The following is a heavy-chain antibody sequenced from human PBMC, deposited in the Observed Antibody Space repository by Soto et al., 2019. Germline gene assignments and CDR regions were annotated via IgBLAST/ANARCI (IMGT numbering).Heavy chain of an antibody. V-gene: IGHV4-4*02. J-gene: IGHJ3*02. D-gene: IGHD6-19*01. CDR2: IYHSGST. Sequence: SETLSLTCAVSGGSISSSNWCSWVRQPPGKGLEWIGEIYHSGSTNYNPSLKSRVTISVDKSKNQFSLKLSSVTAADTAVYYCASFTPYSSGWYGGDAFDIWGQGTMVTVSS. CDR3: ASFTPYSSGWYGGDAFDI. CDR1: GGSISSSNW.